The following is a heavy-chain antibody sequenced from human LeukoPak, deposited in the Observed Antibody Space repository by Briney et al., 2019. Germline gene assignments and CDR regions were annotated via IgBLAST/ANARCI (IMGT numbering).Heavy chain of an antibody. CDR3: ARVDGSSPHFDY. CDR1: GGSISRYY. Sequence: SETLSLTCTVSGGSISRYYWCWIRQPPGKGLEWIGYIYYSGSTNYNPSLKSRVTISVDTSKNQFSLKLSSVTAADTAVYYCARVDGSSPHFDYWGQGTLVTVSS. V-gene: IGHV4-59*01. J-gene: IGHJ4*02. D-gene: IGHD6-13*01. CDR2: IYYSGST.